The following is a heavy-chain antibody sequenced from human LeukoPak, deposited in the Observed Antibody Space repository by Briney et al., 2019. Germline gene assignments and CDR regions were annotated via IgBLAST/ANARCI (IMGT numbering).Heavy chain of an antibody. CDR2: INHSGTT. Sequence: SETLSLTCAVYGASFSGYYWSWIRQPPGKGLEWIGEINHSGTTNYNPSLKSRVTISVDTSKNQFSLKLSSVTAADTAVYYCARGLAAAGNYGMDVWGKGTTVTVSS. CDR3: ARGLAAAGNYGMDV. D-gene: IGHD6-13*01. CDR1: GASFSGYY. V-gene: IGHV4-34*01. J-gene: IGHJ6*04.